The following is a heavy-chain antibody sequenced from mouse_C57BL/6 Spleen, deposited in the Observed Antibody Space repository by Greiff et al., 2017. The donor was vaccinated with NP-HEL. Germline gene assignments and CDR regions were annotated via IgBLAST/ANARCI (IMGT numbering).Heavy chain of an antibody. J-gene: IGHJ4*01. CDR3: ARSTMVTTHAMDY. D-gene: IGHD2-2*01. CDR2: IYPSDSET. Sequence: QVQLKQPGAELVRPGSSVKLSCKASGYTFTSYWMDWVKQRPGQGLEWIGNIYPSDSETHYNQKFKDKATLTVDKSSSTAYMQLSSLTSEDSAVYYCARSTMVTTHAMDYWGQGTSVTVSS. CDR1: GYTFTSYW. V-gene: IGHV1-61*01.